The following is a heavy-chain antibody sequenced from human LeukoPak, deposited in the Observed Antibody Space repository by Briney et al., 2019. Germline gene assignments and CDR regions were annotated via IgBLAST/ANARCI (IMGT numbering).Heavy chain of an antibody. V-gene: IGHV3-21*01. D-gene: IGHD1-26*01. CDR1: GFTFNSFS. J-gene: IGHJ4*02. Sequence: GGSLRLSCAASGFTFNSFSMNWVRQAPGKGLEWVSSISSSSSYKYYADSVKGRFTISRDNAKKSLYLQMNSLRAEDTAVYYCGRAVGGNVFDYWGQGTQVTVTS. CDR2: ISSSSSYK. CDR3: GRAVGGNVFDY.